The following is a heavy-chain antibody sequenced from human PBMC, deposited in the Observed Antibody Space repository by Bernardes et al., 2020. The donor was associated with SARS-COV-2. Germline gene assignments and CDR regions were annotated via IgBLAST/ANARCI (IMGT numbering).Heavy chain of an antibody. CDR2: INEDGSIT. Sequence: GGSLRLSCAASGFTFSNFWMHWVRQAPGKGLVWVSRINEDGSITNYVDAVKGRFTISRDNAKNTLYLQMNSLRAEDTAFYYCVRDLAGWGSFWQGTLVTVSSGSASAPTLFPLVSCENSPSDTNQLWSSHGVELDYNGMDVWGQGTTVTVS. J-gene: IGHJ6*02. CDR1: GFTFSNFW. D-gene: IGHD3-10*01. CDR3: VRDLAGWGSFWQGTLVTVSSGSASAPTLFPLVSCENSPSDTNQLWSSHGVELDYNGMDV. V-gene: IGHV3-74*01.